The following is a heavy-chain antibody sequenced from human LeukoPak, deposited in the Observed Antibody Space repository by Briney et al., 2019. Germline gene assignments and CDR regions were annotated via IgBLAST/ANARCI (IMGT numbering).Heavy chain of an antibody. CDR2: IRYDGSEE. Sequence: GGCLRLSCSASGNTLSSYGMHWGRQAPGKGVNWVAFIRYDGSEEYYADSVKGRFTISRDNSKKTLYLQMNSLRAEDTAVYYCAKGYTYTFDYFDSWGQGTLVTVSS. V-gene: IGHV3-30*02. D-gene: IGHD5-18*01. CDR1: GNTLSSYG. J-gene: IGHJ4*02. CDR3: AKGYTYTFDYFDS.